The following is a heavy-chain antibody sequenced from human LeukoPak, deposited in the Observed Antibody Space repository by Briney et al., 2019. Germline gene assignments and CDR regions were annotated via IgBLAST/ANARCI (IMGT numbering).Heavy chain of an antibody. CDR3: AKNLYSSSHYGMDV. J-gene: IGHJ6*02. CDR1: GFTFSIYA. Sequence: GGSLRLSCAASGFTFSIYAMSWVRQAPGKGLEWVSAISGSGGSTYYADSVKGRFTISRDNSKNTLYLQMNSLRAGDTAVYYCAKNLYSSSHYGMDVWGQGTTVTVSS. CDR2: ISGSGGST. V-gene: IGHV3-23*01. D-gene: IGHD6-13*01.